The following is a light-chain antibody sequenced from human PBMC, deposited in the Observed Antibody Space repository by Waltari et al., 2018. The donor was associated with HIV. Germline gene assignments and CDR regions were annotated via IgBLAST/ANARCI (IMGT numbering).Light chain of an antibody. CDR1: SSNIGSNT. Sequence: QSVLTQPPSASGTPGQRVTISCSGSSSNIGSNTVNCYQQLPGTAPKPLIYRDNQRPSGVPDRFSGSKSGPSASLAISGLQSEDEADYYCAAWDDSLNGVVFGGGTKLTVL. CDR2: RDN. V-gene: IGLV1-44*01. CDR3: AAWDDSLNGVV. J-gene: IGLJ2*01.